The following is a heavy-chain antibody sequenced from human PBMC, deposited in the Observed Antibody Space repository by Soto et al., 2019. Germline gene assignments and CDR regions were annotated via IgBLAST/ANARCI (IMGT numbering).Heavy chain of an antibody. CDR3: ARASRVIWRIYYYYGMDV. CDR2: MNPNSGNT. V-gene: IGHV1-8*02. CDR1: GYTFTSYD. J-gene: IGHJ6*02. D-gene: IGHD3-22*01. Sequence: ASVKVSCKASGYTFTSYDINWVRQATGQGLEWMGWMNPNSGNTGYAQKFQGRVTMTRNTSISTAYMELSSLRSEDTAVYYCARASRVIWRIYYYYGMDVWGQGTTVTVSS.